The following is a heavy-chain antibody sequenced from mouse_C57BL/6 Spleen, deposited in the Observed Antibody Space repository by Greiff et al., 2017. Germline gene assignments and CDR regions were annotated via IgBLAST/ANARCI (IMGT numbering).Heavy chain of an antibody. CDR2: IYPRSGNT. D-gene: IGHD4-1*01. CDR1: GYTFTSYG. J-gene: IGHJ1*03. V-gene: IGHV1-81*01. Sequence: VQLQQSGAELARPGASVKLSCKASGYTFTSYGISWVKQRTGQGLEWIGEIYPRSGNTYYNEKFKGKATLTADKSSSTAYMELRSLTSEDSAVYFCAELTGTRYFDVWGTGTTVTVSA. CDR3: AELTGTRYFDV.